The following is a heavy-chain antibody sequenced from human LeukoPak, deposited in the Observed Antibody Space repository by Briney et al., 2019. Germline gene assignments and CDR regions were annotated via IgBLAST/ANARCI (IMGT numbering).Heavy chain of an antibody. Sequence: PGGSLRLSCAASGFTFSSYWMSWVRQAPGKGLEWVANIKQDGSEKYYVDSVKGRFTISRDNAKNSLYLQMNSLRAEDTAVYYCARVHRPKTYYDILTGYWAYYYYYMDVWGKGTTVTVSS. V-gene: IGHV3-7*01. D-gene: IGHD3-9*01. CDR3: ARVHRPKTYYDILTGYWAYYYYYMDV. J-gene: IGHJ6*03. CDR1: GFTFSSYW. CDR2: IKQDGSEK.